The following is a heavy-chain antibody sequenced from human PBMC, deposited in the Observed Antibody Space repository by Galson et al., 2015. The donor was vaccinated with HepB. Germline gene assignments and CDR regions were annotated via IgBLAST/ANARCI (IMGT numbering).Heavy chain of an antibody. CDR1: GGIFSNCA. Sequence: SVKVSCKASGGIFSNCASSWVRQAPGQGLEGLRGVIPMFNTATYAQKFRGSVTITADESTSTAYMELSSLTSEDTDVDYCARGPEAAEKLWFGELIVWGQGTLVTVSS. D-gene: IGHD3-10*01. CDR2: VIPMFNTA. V-gene: IGHV1-69*13. CDR3: ARGPEAAEKLWFGELIV. J-gene: IGHJ4*02.